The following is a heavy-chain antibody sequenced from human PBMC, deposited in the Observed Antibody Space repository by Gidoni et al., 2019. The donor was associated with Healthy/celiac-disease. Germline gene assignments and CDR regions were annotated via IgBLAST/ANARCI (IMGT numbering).Heavy chain of an antibody. CDR1: GYTFTGYY. Sequence: QVQLVQSGAEVKKPGASVKVSCTASGYTFTGYYMHWVRQAPGQGLEWMGWINPNSGGTNYAQKFQGRVTMTRDTSISTAYMELSRLRSDDTAVYYCARDCTSCFGSGWFDPWGQGTLVTVSS. CDR2: INPNSGGT. J-gene: IGHJ5*02. V-gene: IGHV1-2*02. CDR3: ARDCTSCFGSGWFDP. D-gene: IGHD2-2*01.